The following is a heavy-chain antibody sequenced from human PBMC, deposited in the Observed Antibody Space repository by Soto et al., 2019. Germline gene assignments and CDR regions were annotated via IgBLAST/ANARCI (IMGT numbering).Heavy chain of an antibody. CDR1: GYTFTHYG. V-gene: IGHV1-18*01. Sequence: QVQLVQSGAEVKKPGASVKVSCKASGYTFTHYGITWVRQAPGQGLEWMGWINSFSGDTNYPQKIQGRLTMTTDTTTNTVYMELRNLRSDDTAVYYCARDLHSGGKYWYLAIWGRGTLVTVSS. CDR3: ARDLHSGGKYWYLAI. D-gene: IGHD2-15*01. CDR2: INSFSGDT. J-gene: IGHJ2*01.